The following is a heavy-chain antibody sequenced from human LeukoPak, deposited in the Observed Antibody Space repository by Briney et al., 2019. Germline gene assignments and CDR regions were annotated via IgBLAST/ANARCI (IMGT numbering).Heavy chain of an antibody. Sequence: PSETLSLTSTVSGDSISSYYWSWIRQPPGKGLEWIGYIYNSGSTNYNPSLKSRVTMSVDTSKNHMSLKLSSVTAADTAMYYCARSTMVNTATGWFDPWGQGTLVTVSS. J-gene: IGHJ5*02. V-gene: IGHV4-59*12. CDR2: IYNSGST. D-gene: IGHD4/OR15-4a*01. CDR3: ARSTMVNTATGWFDP. CDR1: GDSISSYY.